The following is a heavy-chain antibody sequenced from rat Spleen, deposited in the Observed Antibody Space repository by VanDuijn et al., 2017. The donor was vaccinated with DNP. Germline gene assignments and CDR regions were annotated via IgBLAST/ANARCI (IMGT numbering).Heavy chain of an antibody. CDR2: INSAGST. D-gene: IGHD1-6*01. J-gene: IGHJ3*01. Sequence: EVQLRESGPGLVKPSQSLSLTCSVTGYSITSHYWAWIRKFPGNKLEWMGYINSAGSTNYNPSLKSRISITRDTSKNQFFLQVNSVTTEDSATYYCARSGYNTDYYHLGAYWGQGTLVTVSS. CDR1: GYSITSHY. CDR3: ARSGYNTDYYHLGAY. V-gene: IGHV3-3*01.